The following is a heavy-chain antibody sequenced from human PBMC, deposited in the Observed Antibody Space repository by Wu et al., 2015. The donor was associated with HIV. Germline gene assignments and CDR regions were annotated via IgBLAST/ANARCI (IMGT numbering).Heavy chain of an antibody. CDR2: IIPIFGTA. V-gene: IGHV1-69*12. Sequence: QVQLVQSGAEVKKPGSSVKVSCKASGGTVSSYTINWVRQAPGQGLEWMGGIIPIFGTANYAQKFQGRVTITADESTSTAYMELSSLRSEDTAVYYCARXIVVVPAARPGWWSDPWGQGPWSTVSS. CDR3: ARXIVVVPAARPGWWSDP. CDR1: GGTVSSYT. D-gene: IGHD2-2*01. J-gene: IGHJ5*02.